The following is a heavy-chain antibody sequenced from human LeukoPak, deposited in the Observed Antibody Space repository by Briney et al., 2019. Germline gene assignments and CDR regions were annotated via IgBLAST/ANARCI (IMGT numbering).Heavy chain of an antibody. V-gene: IGHV4-34*01. J-gene: IGHJ6*02. CDR2: ISHSGST. CDR1: RETFSGYY. Sequence: SETLSLTCAVYRETFSGYYWNWIRQPPGKGLEWIGEISHSGSTNYNPSLKSRVTISVDTSKNQFSLRLSSLTAADTAMYYCARLSPITMVRGVMRYYYYGMDVWGQGTTVTVSS. CDR3: ARLSPITMVRGVMRYYYYGMDV. D-gene: IGHD3-10*01.